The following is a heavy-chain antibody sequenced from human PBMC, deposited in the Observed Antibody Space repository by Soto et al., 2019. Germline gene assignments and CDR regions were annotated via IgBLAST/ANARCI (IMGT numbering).Heavy chain of an antibody. CDR2: IYYSGST. J-gene: IGHJ5*02. Sequence: QLQLQESGPGLVKPSETLSLTCTVSGGSISSSSYYWGWIRQPPGKGLEWIGNIYYSGSTYYNPSLKRRVTLSVDTSQNQFSLHLSSVTAADTAVYYCARRRSTTGWFDPWGQGTLVTVSS. D-gene: IGHD6-25*01. V-gene: IGHV4-39*01. CDR3: ARRRSTTGWFDP. CDR1: GGSISSSSYY.